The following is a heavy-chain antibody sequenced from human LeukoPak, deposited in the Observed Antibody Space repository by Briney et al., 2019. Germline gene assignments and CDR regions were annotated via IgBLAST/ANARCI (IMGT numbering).Heavy chain of an antibody. Sequence: GGSLRLSCAASGFTFSSYWMHWVRQAPGKGLVWVSRINSDGSSTSYADSVRGRFTISRDNAKNTLYLQMNSLRAEDTAVYYCARALAAAGKNWFDPWGQGTLVTVSS. D-gene: IGHD6-13*01. CDR1: GFTFSSYW. V-gene: IGHV3-74*01. J-gene: IGHJ5*02. CDR2: INSDGSST. CDR3: ARALAAAGKNWFDP.